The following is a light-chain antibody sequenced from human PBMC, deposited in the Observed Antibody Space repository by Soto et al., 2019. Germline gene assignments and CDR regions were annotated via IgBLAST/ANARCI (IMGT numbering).Light chain of an antibody. J-gene: IGKJ1*01. CDR1: HSVGSA. CDR2: ETS. CDR3: QHYNNWPWT. V-gene: IGKV3-15*01. Sequence: DTXMTQSPATLXVSPGERGSLXCRASHSVGSAFGWYQQTTGQAPRHLMVETSTRATVSPASFSCSGSATEFTPTISRLQSDDFAVYYGQHYNNWPWTVGQGTKVDI.